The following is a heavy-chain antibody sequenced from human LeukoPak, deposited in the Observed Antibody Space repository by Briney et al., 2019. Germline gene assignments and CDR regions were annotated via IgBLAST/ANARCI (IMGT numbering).Heavy chain of an antibody. CDR3: ARVRAYCSSTSCYTSEHSSPYYYYGMDV. V-gene: IGHV4-34*01. Sequence: SETLSLTCTVSGGSISGYYWSWIRQPPGKGLEWIGEINHSGSTNYNPSLKSRVTISVDTSKNQFSLKLSSVTAADTAVYYCARVRAYCSSTSCYTSEHSSPYYYYGMDVWGQGTTVTVSS. D-gene: IGHD2-2*02. CDR2: INHSGST. J-gene: IGHJ6*02. CDR1: GGSISGYY.